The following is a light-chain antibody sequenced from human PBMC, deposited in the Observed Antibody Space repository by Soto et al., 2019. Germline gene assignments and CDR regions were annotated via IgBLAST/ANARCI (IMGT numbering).Light chain of an antibody. V-gene: IGKV1-39*01. Sequence: DIQMTQSPSSLSASVGDRVTITCRASQSISTFSSWYQHKPGKAPKLLIYAASSLQDGVPSRFSGRGAWTGFTLSISGLQPDDLATYYGQPSYNIPYTFGQGTKLEIK. CDR1: QSISTF. J-gene: IGKJ2*01. CDR2: AAS. CDR3: QPSYNIPYT.